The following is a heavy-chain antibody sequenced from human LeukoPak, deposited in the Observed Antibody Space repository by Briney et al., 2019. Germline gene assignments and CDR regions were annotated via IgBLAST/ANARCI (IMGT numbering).Heavy chain of an antibody. D-gene: IGHD3-10*01. CDR1: GFTFSSYS. V-gene: IGHV3-21*01. CDR3: ARGGLDVLLWFGESR. Sequence: GGSLRLSCAASGFTFSSYSMNWVRQAPGKGLGWVSSISSSSSYIYYADSVKGRFTISRDNAKNSLYLQMNSLGAEDTAVYYCARGGLDVLLWFGESRWGQGTLVTVSS. CDR2: ISSSSSYI. J-gene: IGHJ4*02.